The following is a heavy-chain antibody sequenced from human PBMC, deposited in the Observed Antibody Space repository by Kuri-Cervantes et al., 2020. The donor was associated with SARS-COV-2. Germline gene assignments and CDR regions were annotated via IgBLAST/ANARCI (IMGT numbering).Heavy chain of an antibody. D-gene: IGHD2-21*01. V-gene: IGHV3-30*04. CDR1: GFTFSTYA. CDR3: ARDRVGVLDS. J-gene: IGHJ4*02. CDR2: ISDDGQNQ. Sequence: GESLKISCAASGFTFSTYAMHWVRQAPGKGLEWVAIISDDGQNQDFADSVKGRFTISRDNSKNTLCLNMSSLRAEDMAMYYCARDRVGVLDSWGREPWSPSPQ.